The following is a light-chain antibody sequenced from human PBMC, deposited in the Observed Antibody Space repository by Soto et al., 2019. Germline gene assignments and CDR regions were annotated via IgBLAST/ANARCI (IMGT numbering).Light chain of an antibody. J-gene: IGKJ2*01. CDR2: KAS. CDR1: QTISSW. Sequence: DIQMTQSPSTLSASVGDRVTITCRASQTISSWLAWYQQKPGKAPKLLIYKASSLESGVTPRFRGSGSGTVFTLTISNLQPDDFATYYCQQYNSYSGYTFGQGTKLQIK. V-gene: IGKV1-5*03. CDR3: QQYNSYSGYT.